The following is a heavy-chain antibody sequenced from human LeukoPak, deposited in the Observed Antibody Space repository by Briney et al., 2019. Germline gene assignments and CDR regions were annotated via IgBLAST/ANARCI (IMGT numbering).Heavy chain of an antibody. CDR2: ISNDGNDK. CDR1: GFTLGNYA. Sequence: HPGGSLRLSCAASGFTLGNYAMHWVRQAPGKGLEWVAVISNDGNDKYHAESVKGRFTISRDNPKNTLYLQMNSLRAEDTAVYYCARDEYYGNSDSDAFDIWGQGTMVTVSS. J-gene: IGHJ3*02. CDR3: ARDEYYGNSDSDAFDI. D-gene: IGHD3-22*01. V-gene: IGHV3-30-3*01.